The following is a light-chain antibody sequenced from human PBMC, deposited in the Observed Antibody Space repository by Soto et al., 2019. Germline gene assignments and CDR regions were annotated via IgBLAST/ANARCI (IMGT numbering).Light chain of an antibody. V-gene: IGKV3-20*01. CDR1: QRVYSN. Sequence: EILMTQSPDTLSVSPWESATLSCRASQRVYSNLAWYQQRPGQAPRLLIYGASSRATGIPDRFSGSGSGTDFTLTISRLEPEDFAVYYCQQYVKSPLTFGQGTRLEIK. CDR2: GAS. CDR3: QQYVKSPLT. J-gene: IGKJ5*01.